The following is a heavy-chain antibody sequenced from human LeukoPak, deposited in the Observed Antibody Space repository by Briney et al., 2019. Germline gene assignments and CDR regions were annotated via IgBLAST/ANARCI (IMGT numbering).Heavy chain of an antibody. J-gene: IGHJ4*02. Sequence: GGSLRLSCAASEFTVSTNHMSWVRQAPGRGLEWVSVLYSGGTTSYADSVKGRFTISSDNSKNTVYLQMNSLRVEDTAVYYCTRDRDSMVRGNYFDSWGQETLVTVSS. CDR1: EFTVSTNH. CDR2: LYSGGTT. V-gene: IGHV3-66*01. CDR3: TRDRDSMVRGNYFDS. D-gene: IGHD3-10*01.